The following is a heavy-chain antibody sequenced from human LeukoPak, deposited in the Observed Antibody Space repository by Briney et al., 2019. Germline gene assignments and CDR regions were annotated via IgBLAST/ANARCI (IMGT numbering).Heavy chain of an antibody. CDR3: ARGSISGGWFDP. Sequence: SETLSLTCTVSGGSIRSGDYYWNWIRQPPGKGLEWIGYIYYSGSTYYNPSLKSRVTISVDTSKNQFSLKLSSVTAADTALYYCARGSISGGWFDPWGQGTLVTVSS. CDR2: IYYSGST. J-gene: IGHJ5*02. CDR1: GGSIRSGDYY. D-gene: IGHD6-6*01. V-gene: IGHV4-30-4*08.